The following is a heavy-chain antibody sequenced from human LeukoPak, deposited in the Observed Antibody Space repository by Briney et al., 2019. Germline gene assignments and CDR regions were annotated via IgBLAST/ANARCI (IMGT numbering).Heavy chain of an antibody. D-gene: IGHD2-21*01. Sequence: PGGSLRLSCAASGFTFSDYYMNWIRQAPGKGLEWVSYISSGGSTIYYADSVKGRFTISRDNAKNSLYLQMNSLRAEDTAVYYCARHLVVATYDYWGQGTLVTVSS. CDR3: ARHLVVATYDY. V-gene: IGHV3-11*01. CDR2: ISSGGSTI. CDR1: GFTFSDYY. J-gene: IGHJ4*02.